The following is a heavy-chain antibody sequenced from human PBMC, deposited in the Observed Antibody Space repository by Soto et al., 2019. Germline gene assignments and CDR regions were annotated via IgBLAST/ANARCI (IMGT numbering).Heavy chain of an antibody. Sequence: SETLSLTCTVSGGSVSSGSHYWSWIREPPGKGLDWIGYMYYSGSTRYNPSLKSRVTISVDTSKNQLSLKLSSVTAADTAVYYCERKLVIIRGWFEPWGQGNLVT. CDR3: ERKLVIIRGWFEP. CDR2: MYYSGST. D-gene: IGHD3-9*01. CDR1: GGSVSSGSHY. J-gene: IGHJ5*02. V-gene: IGHV4-61*01.